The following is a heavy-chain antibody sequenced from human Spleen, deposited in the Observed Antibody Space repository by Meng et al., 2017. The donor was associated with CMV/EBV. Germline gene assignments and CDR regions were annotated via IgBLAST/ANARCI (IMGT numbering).Heavy chain of an antibody. CDR3: ARDKLTSYYDFWSGYYPPWYFDY. CDR1: GFTFDDYG. V-gene: IGHV3-20*04. J-gene: IGHJ4*02. Sequence: GGSLRLSCAASGFTFDDYGMSWVRQAPGKGLEWVSGINWNGGSTGYADSVKGRFTISRDNAKNSLYLQMNSLRAEDTAVYYCARDKLTSYYDFWSGYYPPWYFDYWGQGTLVTVSS. D-gene: IGHD3-3*01. CDR2: INWNGGST.